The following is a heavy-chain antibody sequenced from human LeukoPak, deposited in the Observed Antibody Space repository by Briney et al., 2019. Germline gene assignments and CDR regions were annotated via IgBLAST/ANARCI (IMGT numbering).Heavy chain of an antibody. J-gene: IGHJ6*03. CDR2: INPNSGGT. CDR1: GYTFTGYY. Sequence: ASVKVSCKASGYTFTGYYMHWVRQAPGQGLEWMGWINPNSGGTNYAQKFQGRVTMTRDTSISTAYMELSRLRSDDTAVYYCAKNVRGYSGFVRRTYYYYMDVWGKGTTLTVSS. V-gene: IGHV1-2*02. D-gene: IGHD5-12*01. CDR3: AKNVRGYSGFVRRTYYYYMDV.